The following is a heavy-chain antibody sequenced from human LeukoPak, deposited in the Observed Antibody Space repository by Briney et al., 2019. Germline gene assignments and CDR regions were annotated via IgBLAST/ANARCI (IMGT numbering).Heavy chain of an antibody. Sequence: SETLSLTCTVSGGSISSYYWSWIRQPAGKGLEWIGRIYTSGSTNYNPSLKSRVTMSVDTSKNQFSLKLSSVTAADTAVYYCARGGYYYYDSSGYLDYWGQGTLVTVSS. CDR3: ARGGYYYYDSSGYLDY. D-gene: IGHD3-22*01. J-gene: IGHJ4*02. CDR2: IYTSGST. CDR1: GGSISSYY. V-gene: IGHV4-4*07.